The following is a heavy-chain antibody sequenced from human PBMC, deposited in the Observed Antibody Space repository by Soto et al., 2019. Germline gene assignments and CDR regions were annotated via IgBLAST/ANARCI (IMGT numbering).Heavy chain of an antibody. J-gene: IGHJ4*01. D-gene: IGHD3-22*01. V-gene: IGHV3-15*07. Sequence: EVQLVESGGGLVKPGGSLRLSCAASGFTFSNAWINWVRQAPGKGLEWVGRIKSKTDGGTTDFAAPVKGRFAISRDDSKNMVYLQMNSLNTEDTGIYYCTTESESTMILVRFDYWGHGTLVTVTS. CDR2: IKSKTDGGTT. CDR3: TTESESTMILVRFDY. CDR1: GFTFSNAW.